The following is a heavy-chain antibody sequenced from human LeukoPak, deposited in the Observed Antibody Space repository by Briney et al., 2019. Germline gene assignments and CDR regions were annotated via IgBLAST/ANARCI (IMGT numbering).Heavy chain of an antibody. Sequence: SETLSLTCTVSGGSISSYYWSWIRQPAGKGLEWIGRIYTSGSTNYDPSLKSRVTMSVDTSKNQFSLKLSSVTAADTAVYYCARDDYDFWSCPRGFDPWGQGTLVTVSS. CDR1: GGSISSYY. CDR3: ARDDYDFWSCPRGFDP. J-gene: IGHJ5*02. CDR2: IYTSGST. V-gene: IGHV4-4*07. D-gene: IGHD3-3*01.